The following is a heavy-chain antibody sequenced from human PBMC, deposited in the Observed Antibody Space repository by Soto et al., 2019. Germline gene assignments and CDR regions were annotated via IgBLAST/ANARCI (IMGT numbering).Heavy chain of an antibody. D-gene: IGHD1-26*01. CDR2: INHSGST. CDR1: GGSFSGYY. J-gene: IGHJ6*03. V-gene: IGHV4-34*01. CDR3: ARGAREEAHYYYMAV. Sequence: PSETLSLTCAVYGGSFSGYYWSWIRQPPGKGLEWIGEINHSGSTNYNPSLKSRVTISVDTSKNQFSLKLSSVTAADTAVYYCARGAREEAHYYYMAVWGKGTSVTVSS.